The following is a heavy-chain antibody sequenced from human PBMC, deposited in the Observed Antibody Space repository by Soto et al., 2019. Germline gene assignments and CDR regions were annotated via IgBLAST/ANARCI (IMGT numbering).Heavy chain of an antibody. CDR2: IYPGDSDT. Sequence: GESLKISCKGSGYSFTNYWIAWLRQMPGKGLEWMGNIYPGDSDTRYSPSFRGQVSISAHKSICTAYLQWSSLQASDTAIYSCASTTGYSYGFLPPELEYWGQGTLVTVCS. V-gene: IGHV5-51*01. D-gene: IGHD5-18*01. J-gene: IGHJ4*02. CDR1: GYSFTNYW. CDR3: ASTTGYSYGFLPPELEY.